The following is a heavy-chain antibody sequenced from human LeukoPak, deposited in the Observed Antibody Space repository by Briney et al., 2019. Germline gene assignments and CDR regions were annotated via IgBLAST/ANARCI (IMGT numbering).Heavy chain of an antibody. J-gene: IGHJ4*02. D-gene: IGHD3-16*01. Sequence: GGSLRLSCVASGFTFTTYWMHWVRQAPGKGLVWVSRINGDGSNSNYADSVKGRFTISRDNARNTLYLQMNGLRAEDTALYYRARTSPTSHFDFWGQGTLVTVSS. V-gene: IGHV3-74*01. CDR1: GFTFTTYW. CDR2: INGDGSNS. CDR3: ARTSPTSHFDF.